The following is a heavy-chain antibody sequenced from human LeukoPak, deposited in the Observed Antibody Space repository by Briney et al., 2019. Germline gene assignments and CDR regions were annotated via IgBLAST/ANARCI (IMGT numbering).Heavy chain of an antibody. CDR2: INPSGSST. CDR1: GYTFTTFY. J-gene: IGHJ4*02. D-gene: IGHD5-12*01. Sequence: GASVKVSCKASGYTFTTFYMHWVRQAPGLGLEWMGIINPSGSSTSYAQTFQGRVTITRDTSTTTVYMELSSQRSDDTAVYYCARGGSGSKNRQIVYWGQGALVTVSS. CDR3: ARGGSGSKNRQIVY. V-gene: IGHV1-46*01.